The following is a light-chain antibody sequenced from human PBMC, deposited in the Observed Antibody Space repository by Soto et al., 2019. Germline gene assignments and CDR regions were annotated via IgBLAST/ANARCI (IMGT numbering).Light chain of an antibody. CDR1: SSNIGAGYD. J-gene: IGLJ2*01. Sequence: QAVVTQPPSVSGAPGQRVTISCTGSSSNIGAGYDVHWYQQLPGTAPKFLIYGNSNRPSGVPDRFSGSKSGTSASLAITGLQAEDEADYYCRSYDSSLSGSVVFGGGTKLTVL. CDR3: RSYDSSLSGSVV. CDR2: GNS. V-gene: IGLV1-40*01.